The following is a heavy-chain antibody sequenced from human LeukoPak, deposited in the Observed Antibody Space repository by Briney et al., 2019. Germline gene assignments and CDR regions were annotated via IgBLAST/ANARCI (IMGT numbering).Heavy chain of an antibody. CDR2: ISGSGSAI. CDR1: GFTFSSYE. CDR3: ARGLGIAVAYDY. J-gene: IGHJ4*02. Sequence: GGSLRLSCAASGFTFSSYEMNWVRQAPGKGLEWVSYISGSGSAIYYADSVKGRFTISRDNAKHSLYLQMNSLRVEDTAVYYCARGLGIAVAYDYWGQGTLVTVSS. D-gene: IGHD6-19*01. V-gene: IGHV3-48*03.